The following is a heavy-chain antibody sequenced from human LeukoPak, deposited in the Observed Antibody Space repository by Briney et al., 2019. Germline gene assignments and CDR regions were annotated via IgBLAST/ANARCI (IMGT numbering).Heavy chain of an antibody. CDR1: GGSISSHY. V-gene: IGHV4-59*11. J-gene: IGHJ5*02. D-gene: IGHD6-13*01. CDR2: IYYSGST. CDR3: ARGSSSWYNWFDP. Sequence: PSETLSLTCTVSGGSISSHYRSWIRQPPGKGLEWIGYIYYSGSTNYNPSLKSRVTISVDTSKNQFSLKLSSVTAADTAVYYCARGSSSWYNWFDPWGQGTLVTVSS.